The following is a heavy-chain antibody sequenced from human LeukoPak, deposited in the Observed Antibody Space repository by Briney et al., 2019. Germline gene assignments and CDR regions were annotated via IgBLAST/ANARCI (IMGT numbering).Heavy chain of an antibody. CDR1: GFTFPSSW. CDR3: AKDLGWLQFDY. CDR2: VSPDGSVK. V-gene: IGHV3-7*05. Sequence: GGSLRLSCAASGFTFPSSWMSWVRQAPGKGLEWVAHVSPDGSVKAYEDSVRGRFAISRDNAENSLFLQINSLRAEDTAVYYCAKDLGWLQFDYWGQGDLVTVSS. J-gene: IGHJ4*02. D-gene: IGHD5-24*01.